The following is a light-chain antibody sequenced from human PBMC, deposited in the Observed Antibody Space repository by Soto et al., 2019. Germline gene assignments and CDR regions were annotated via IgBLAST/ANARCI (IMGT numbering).Light chain of an antibody. V-gene: IGKV3-11*01. Sequence: EIVLTQSPATLSLSPGERANISCRASQSVTTYLAWYQQKPGQAPRLLIYDASDRATGIPARFSGSGSGTDFTLTISSLEPEDFAVYYCQQRSNWPPSLTFGQGTRLEIK. J-gene: IGKJ5*01. CDR3: QQRSNWPPSLT. CDR2: DAS. CDR1: QSVTTY.